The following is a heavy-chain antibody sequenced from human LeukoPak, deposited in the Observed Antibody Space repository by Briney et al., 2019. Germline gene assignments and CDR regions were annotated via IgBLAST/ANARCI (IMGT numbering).Heavy chain of an antibody. CDR2: ISGSGGST. CDR3: AKGAPWYYDSSGSHDAFDI. Sequence: GGSLRLSCAASGFTFSSYAMSWVRQAPGKGLEWVSAISGSGGSTYYADSVKGRFTISRDNSKNTLYLQMNSLRAEDTAVYYCAKGAPWYYDSSGSHDAFDIWGQGTMVTVSS. CDR1: GFTFSSYA. D-gene: IGHD3-22*01. J-gene: IGHJ3*02. V-gene: IGHV3-23*01.